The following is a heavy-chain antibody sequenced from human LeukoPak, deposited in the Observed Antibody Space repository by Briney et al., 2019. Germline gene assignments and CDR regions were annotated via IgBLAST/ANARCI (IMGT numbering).Heavy chain of an antibody. Sequence: GGSLRLSCAASGFTFSSDWMSWVRQAPGKGLEWVANIYQDGSEKYYVDSVKGRFTISRDNAKNSLYLQMNSLRAEDTAVYYCAREGCSGGSCYHNWFDPWGQGTLVTVSS. D-gene: IGHD2-15*01. CDR2: IYQDGSEK. CDR1: GFTFSSDW. CDR3: AREGCSGGSCYHNWFDP. J-gene: IGHJ5*02. V-gene: IGHV3-7*01.